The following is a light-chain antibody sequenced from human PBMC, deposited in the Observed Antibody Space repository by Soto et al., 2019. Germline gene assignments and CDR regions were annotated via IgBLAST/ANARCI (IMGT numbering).Light chain of an antibody. CDR3: QKYSSVPV. J-gene: IGKJ3*01. V-gene: IGKV1-27*01. CDR1: QGIRNY. Sequence: DIQMTQSPTSLSASVGDRVTITCRASQGIRNYVAWYQQIPGKAPKLLIYAASTLQSGVPSRFSGSGSGTDFTVTINGLQPEAVATYSCQKYSSVPVFGPGTKVEIK. CDR2: AAS.